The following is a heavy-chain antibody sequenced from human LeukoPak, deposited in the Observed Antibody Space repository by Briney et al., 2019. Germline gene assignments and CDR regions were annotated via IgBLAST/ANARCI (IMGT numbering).Heavy chain of an antibody. CDR2: ISGSGGST. CDR1: GFTFSSYA. V-gene: IGHV3-23*01. J-gene: IGHJ6*02. Sequence: GGSLRLSCAASGFTFSSYAMSWVRQAPGKGLEWVSAISGSGGSTYYEDSVEGRFTISRDNSKNTLYLQMNSLRAEDTAVYYCAKDTGDYTYYYYYGMDVWGQGTTVTVSS. CDR3: AKDTGDYTYYYYYGMDV. D-gene: IGHD4-17*01.